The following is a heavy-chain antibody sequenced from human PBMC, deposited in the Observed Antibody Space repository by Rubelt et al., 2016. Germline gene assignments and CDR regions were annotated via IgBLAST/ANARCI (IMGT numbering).Heavy chain of an antibody. Sequence: QVQLVQSGAEVKKPGASVKVSCKASGYTFTSYGISWVRQAPGQGLEWMGWISASNGNTNSAQKLQGRGTMATDTSTSTAYMELRGLSSDDTAVYYCARDRTWLVPGLDAFDIWGQGTMVTVSS. V-gene: IGHV1-18*01. J-gene: IGHJ3*02. D-gene: IGHD6-19*01. CDR3: ARDRTWLVPGLDAFDI. CDR2: ISASNGNT. CDR1: GYTFTSYG.